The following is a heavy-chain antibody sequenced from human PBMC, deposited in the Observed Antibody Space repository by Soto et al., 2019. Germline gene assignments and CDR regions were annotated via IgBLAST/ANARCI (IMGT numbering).Heavy chain of an antibody. J-gene: IGHJ4*02. CDR3: ARGGSYLDY. CDR2: IHHSGST. V-gene: IGHV4-38-2*01. Sequence: SETLSLTCAVSGYSISSGYYWGWIRQPPGKGVEWIGSIHHSGSTYSNASLKSRVTISVDTSKNQFSLKVSSVTAADTAVYYCARGGSYLDYWGQGTLV. CDR1: GYSISSGYY.